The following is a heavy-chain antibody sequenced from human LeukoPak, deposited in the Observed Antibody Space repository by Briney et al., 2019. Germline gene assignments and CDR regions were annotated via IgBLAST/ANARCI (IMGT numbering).Heavy chain of an antibody. D-gene: IGHD3-22*01. J-gene: IGHJ4*02. V-gene: IGHV3-13*01. CDR2: IVTAGDT. CDR1: GFTLWRYD. Sequence: GGSPRLFCAASGFTLWRYDILWLRQATGKGLEGVSAIVTAGDTYYPGSVKGRFTISRENAKNSLYLQMHSLSAGDRAVYYCARGYNPYDSSGYYDYWGQGTRVTVSS. CDR3: ARGYNPYDSSGYYDY.